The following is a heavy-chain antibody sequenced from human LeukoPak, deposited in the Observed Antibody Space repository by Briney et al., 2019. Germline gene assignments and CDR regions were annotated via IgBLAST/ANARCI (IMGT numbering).Heavy chain of an antibody. Sequence: SETLSLTCTVSAYSIGSNNYWGWIRQPPGKGLEWIASVYHSGSTYYNPSLKSRVTLLVDTSKNQFSLKLNSVTAADTAVYYCARGGFLWRASESGAFDIWGQGTMVTVSS. V-gene: IGHV4-38-2*02. J-gene: IGHJ3*02. D-gene: IGHD3-3*01. CDR3: ARGGFLWRASESGAFDI. CDR2: VYHSGST. CDR1: AYSIGSNNY.